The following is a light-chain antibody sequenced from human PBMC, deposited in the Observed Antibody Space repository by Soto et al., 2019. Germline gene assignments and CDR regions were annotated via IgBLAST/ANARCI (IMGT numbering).Light chain of an antibody. Sequence: PSTLSASLRDSVTINFVASQDMNTYIAWYQHTPGKAPKLLIYGASTLQSGVPARFRGSESGAVFTLRISSLQPEDFATYYCQQLNSYPLTFGGGTKVDIK. CDR3: QQLNSYPLT. CDR1: QDMNTY. J-gene: IGKJ4*01. CDR2: GAS. V-gene: IGKV1-9*01.